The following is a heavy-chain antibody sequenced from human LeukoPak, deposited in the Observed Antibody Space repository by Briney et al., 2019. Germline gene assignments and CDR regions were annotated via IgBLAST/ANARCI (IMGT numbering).Heavy chain of an antibody. Sequence: GESLKVSCKGSGYSFTGYWIGWVRQMPGKGVECMGIIYPGDSDTRYSPSFQGQVTISADKSISTAYLQWSSLKASDTAMYYCARSGSVTAAPYDYWGQGTLVTVSS. D-gene: IGHD6-13*01. CDR3: ARSGSVTAAPYDY. CDR1: GYSFTGYW. CDR2: IYPGDSDT. J-gene: IGHJ4*02. V-gene: IGHV5-51*01.